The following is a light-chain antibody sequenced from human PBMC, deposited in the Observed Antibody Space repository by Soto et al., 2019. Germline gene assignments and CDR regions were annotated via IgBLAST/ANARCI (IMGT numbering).Light chain of an antibody. CDR1: QGISSY. J-gene: IGKJ1*01. CDR2: AAS. V-gene: IGKV1-8*01. CDR3: QQYSSYPCT. Sequence: AIRMTQSPSSFSASTGDRVTITCRASQGISSYLAWYQQKPGQAPTLLIYAASTLQSGVPARFSGSGSGTDFTLTISCLPSEDFATYYFQQYSSYPCTFGQGTKVEIK.